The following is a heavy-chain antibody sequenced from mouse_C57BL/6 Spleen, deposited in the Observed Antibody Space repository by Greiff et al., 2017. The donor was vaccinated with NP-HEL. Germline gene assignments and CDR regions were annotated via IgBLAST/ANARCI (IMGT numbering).Heavy chain of an antibody. J-gene: IGHJ3*01. V-gene: IGHV1-4*01. Sequence: QVQLKESGAELARPGASVKMSCKASGYTFTSYTMHWVKQRPGQGLEWIGYINPSSGYTKYNQKFKDKATLTADKSSSTAYMQLSSLTSEDSAVYYCARDSNYAGFAYWGQGTLVTVSA. D-gene: IGHD2-5*01. CDR1: GYTFTSYT. CDR2: INPSSGYT. CDR3: ARDSNYAGFAY.